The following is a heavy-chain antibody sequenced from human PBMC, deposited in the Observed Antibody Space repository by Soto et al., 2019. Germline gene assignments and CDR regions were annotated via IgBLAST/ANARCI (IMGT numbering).Heavy chain of an antibody. CDR1: GYTLNEVA. J-gene: IGHJ5*02. Sequence: QVQLVQSGAEVKKPGASVKVSCKVSGYTLNEVAMHWVRQAPGKGLEWLGGFDPDEAETIYAQHFQGRVTMTEDTSPDTVYMELSSLRSEDTALYFCTTYHGDSNFDHWGQGTLVTVSS. D-gene: IGHD4-17*01. CDR2: FDPDEAET. V-gene: IGHV1-24*01. CDR3: TTYHGDSNFDH.